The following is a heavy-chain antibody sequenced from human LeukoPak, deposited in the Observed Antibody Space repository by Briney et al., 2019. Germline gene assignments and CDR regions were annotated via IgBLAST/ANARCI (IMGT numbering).Heavy chain of an antibody. Sequence: SETLSLTCTVSDGSISGSSSFWGWLRQAPGKELQWIGSIYYSGATYHNPSLKSRVTISVDTSKNRFSLRVSTVTAADTAVYYRARHWMVRSTHEGALDCWGQGTMVTISS. V-gene: IGHV4-39*01. CDR1: DGSISGSSSF. CDR2: IYYSGAT. CDR3: ARHWMVRSTHEGALDC. J-gene: IGHJ3*01. D-gene: IGHD3/OR15-3a*01.